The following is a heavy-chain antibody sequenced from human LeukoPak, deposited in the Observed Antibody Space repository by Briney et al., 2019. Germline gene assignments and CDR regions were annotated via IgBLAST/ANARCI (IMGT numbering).Heavy chain of an antibody. Sequence: GGSLRLSCAASGFTFSSYGMHWVRQAPGKGLEWVAVISYDGSNKYYADSVKGRFTISRDNSKNTLYLQTNSLRAEDTAVYYCTKGDYYDSSGYVYWGQGTLVTVSS. CDR3: TKGDYYDSSGYVY. CDR1: GFTFSSYG. V-gene: IGHV3-30*18. D-gene: IGHD3-22*01. J-gene: IGHJ4*02. CDR2: ISYDGSNK.